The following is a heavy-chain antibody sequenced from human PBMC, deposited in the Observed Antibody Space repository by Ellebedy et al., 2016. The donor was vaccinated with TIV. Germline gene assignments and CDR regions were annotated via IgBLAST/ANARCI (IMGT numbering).Heavy chain of an antibody. D-gene: IGHD2-15*01. Sequence: AASVKVSCKASGYTFTRYAIHWVRQAPGQSFKWMGWINTGNGNPKYSQKFQGRVTITRDTSASTAYMELSSLRSEDTAVYYCAARYCGGGTCYSFFDSWGQGTLVTVSS. J-gene: IGHJ4*02. CDR2: INTGNGNP. V-gene: IGHV1-3*04. CDR1: GYTFTRYA. CDR3: AARYCGGGTCYSFFDS.